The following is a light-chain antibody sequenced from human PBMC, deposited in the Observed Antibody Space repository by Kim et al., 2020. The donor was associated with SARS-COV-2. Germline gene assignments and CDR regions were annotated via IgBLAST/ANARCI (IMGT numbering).Light chain of an antibody. V-gene: IGKV3-20*01. CDR2: GAS. CDR3: QQYGTTPPT. CDR1: QSVTSNY. J-gene: IGKJ1*01. Sequence: EIVLTQSPGTLPLSPGERATLSCRASQSVTSNYLAWYQQKPGQAPRLLIHGASRRATGVPDRFSGSGSGTDFTLTITRLEPEDFEVYYCQQYGTTPPTFGQGTMVDIK.